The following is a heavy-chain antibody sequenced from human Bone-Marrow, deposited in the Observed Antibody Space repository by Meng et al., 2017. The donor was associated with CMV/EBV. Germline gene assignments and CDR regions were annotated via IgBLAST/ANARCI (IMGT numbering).Heavy chain of an antibody. D-gene: IGHD3-10*01. CDR3: ARERGNWLDP. J-gene: IGHJ5*02. CDR2: TYYESKWYT. CDR1: GDGVSSNGAA. V-gene: IGHV6-1*01. Sequence: QVQLQQSGLGRVDPSQTLSLTCAISGDGVSSNGAAWTWVRLSPSRGLEWLGRTYYESKWYTDYAVAVKGRLVINADTSKNQFSLKLYSVTPDDTGLYFCARERGNWLDPWSQGTLVTVSS.